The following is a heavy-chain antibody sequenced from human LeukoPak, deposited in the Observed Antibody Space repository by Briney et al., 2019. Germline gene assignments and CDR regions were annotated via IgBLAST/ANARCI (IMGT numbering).Heavy chain of an antibody. D-gene: IGHD3-3*01. CDR2: ISAYNGNI. J-gene: IGHJ4*02. Sequence: ASVKVSCKASGYTFISYGITWVRQAPGQGLEWLGWISAYNGNIDYAQKLQGRVTPTTDTSTSTAYMEVRSLRSDDTAVYCCASMSGYYPSYYFDYWGQGTLVTVSS. V-gene: IGHV1-18*01. CDR1: GYTFISYG. CDR3: ASMSGYYPSYYFDY.